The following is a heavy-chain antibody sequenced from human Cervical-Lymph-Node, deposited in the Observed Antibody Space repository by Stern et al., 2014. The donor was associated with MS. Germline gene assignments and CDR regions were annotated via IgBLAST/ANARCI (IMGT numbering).Heavy chain of an antibody. V-gene: IGHV3-9*01. CDR1: GFPFDDCA. J-gene: IGHJ4*02. CDR2: ISWNSNNI. Sequence: EVPLVASGGGSVQPGRSLRLSCAASGFPFDDCAMHWVRQAPGKGLGWVSGISWNSNNIGYADSVRGRFTISRDNAKNSLYLQMNGLRPEDTALYYCAKDISERHYYFDSWGEGTLVTVSS. D-gene: IGHD3-16*02. CDR3: AKDISERHYYFDS.